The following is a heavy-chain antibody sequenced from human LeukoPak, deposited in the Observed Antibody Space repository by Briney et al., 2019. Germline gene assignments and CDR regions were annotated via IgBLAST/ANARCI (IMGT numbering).Heavy chain of an antibody. V-gene: IGHV4-59*01. J-gene: IGHJ4*02. Sequence: ASETLSLTCTVSGGSISSYYWSWIRQPPGKGLEWIGYIYYSGSTNYNPSLKSRVTISVDTSKSQFSLKLSSVTAADTAVYYCARADNVGTPATLDYWGREPWSPSPQ. CDR2: IYYSGST. CDR1: GGSISSYY. CDR3: ARADNVGTPATLDY. D-gene: IGHD3-16*01.